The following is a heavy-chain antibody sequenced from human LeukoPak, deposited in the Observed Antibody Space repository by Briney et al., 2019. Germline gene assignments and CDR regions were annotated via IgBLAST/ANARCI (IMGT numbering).Heavy chain of an antibody. D-gene: IGHD3-9*01. CDR1: GHSFTSNW. CDR3: ARLFPTPTGYYDY. V-gene: IGHV5-51*01. CDR2: IYLRDSDT. Sequence: KCGESLKISCKGSGHSFTSNWIGWVRQMPGKGLECMGIIYLRDSDTRYNPSFQGQVTISADKSLNTAYLHWSSLKASDTATYYCARLFPTPTGYYDYWGQGTLVTVSS. J-gene: IGHJ4*02.